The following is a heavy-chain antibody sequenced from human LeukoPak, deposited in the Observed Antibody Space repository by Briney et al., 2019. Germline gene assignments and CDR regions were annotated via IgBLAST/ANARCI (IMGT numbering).Heavy chain of an antibody. V-gene: IGHV1-2*02. CDR2: INPNSGGT. CDR3: ARDPPEGFDGLLSIGYGMDV. CDR1: GYTFTGYY. D-gene: IGHD3-9*01. Sequence: ASVKVSCKASGYTFTGYYMHWVRQAPAQGLEWMGWINPNSGGTNYAQKFQGRVTMTRDTSISTAYMELSRLRSDDTAVYYCARDPPEGFDGLLSIGYGMDVWGQGTTVTVSS. J-gene: IGHJ6*02.